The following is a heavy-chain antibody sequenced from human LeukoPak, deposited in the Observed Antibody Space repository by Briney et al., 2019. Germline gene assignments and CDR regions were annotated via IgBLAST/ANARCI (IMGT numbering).Heavy chain of an antibody. D-gene: IGHD3-10*01. V-gene: IGHV3-72*01. J-gene: IGHJ4*02. CDR1: GFTFSDHY. CDR3: AREIWFGEGFDY. CDR2: TRNKANSHTT. Sequence: GGSLRLSCAASGFTFSDHYMDWVRQAPGKGLEWVGRTRNKANSHTTEYAASVKGRFTISRDDSKNSLYLQMNSLKTEDTAVYYCAREIWFGEGFDYWGQGTLVTVSS.